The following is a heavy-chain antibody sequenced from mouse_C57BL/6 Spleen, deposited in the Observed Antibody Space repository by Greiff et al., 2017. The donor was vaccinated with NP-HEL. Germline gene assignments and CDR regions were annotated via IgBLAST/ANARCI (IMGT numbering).Heavy chain of an antibody. CDR1: GFTFSDYG. CDR3: GRPIIIRSPIAMDY. Sequence: EVQLVESGGGLVKPGGSLKLSCAASGFTFSDYGMHWVRQAPEKGLEWVAYISSGSSTIYYADTVKGRFTISRDNAKNTLFLQMNSLRSEDTAMYYCGRPIIIRSPIAMDYWGQGTSVTVSS. CDR2: ISSGSSTI. D-gene: IGHD6-5*01. V-gene: IGHV5-17*01. J-gene: IGHJ4*01.